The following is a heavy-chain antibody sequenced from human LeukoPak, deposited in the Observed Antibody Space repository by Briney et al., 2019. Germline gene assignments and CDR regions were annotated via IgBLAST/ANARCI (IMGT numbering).Heavy chain of an antibody. J-gene: IGHJ4*02. Sequence: SETLSLTCTVSGGSVSSGSYYWSWIRQPPGKGLEWVGYIYYGGSTNYNPSLKSRVTISVDTSKNQFSLKLSSVTAADTAVYYCARQSSSWYGAFDYWGQGTLVTVSS. CDR2: IYYGGST. D-gene: IGHD6-13*01. CDR3: ARQSSSWYGAFDY. V-gene: IGHV4-61*01. CDR1: GGSVSSGSYY.